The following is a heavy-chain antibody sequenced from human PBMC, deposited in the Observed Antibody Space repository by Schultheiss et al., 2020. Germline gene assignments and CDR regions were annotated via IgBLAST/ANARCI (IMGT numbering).Heavy chain of an antibody. D-gene: IGHD6-19*01. J-gene: IGHJ4*02. Sequence: GGSLRLSCAASGFTFSDYYMSWVRQAPGKGLEWVSVIYSGGSTYYADSVKGRFTISRDNSKNTLYLQMNSLRAEDTAVYYCARDRNIAVAGMGYFDYWGQGTLVTVSS. V-gene: IGHV3-66*01. CDR2: IYSGGST. CDR3: ARDRNIAVAGMGYFDY. CDR1: GFTFSDYY.